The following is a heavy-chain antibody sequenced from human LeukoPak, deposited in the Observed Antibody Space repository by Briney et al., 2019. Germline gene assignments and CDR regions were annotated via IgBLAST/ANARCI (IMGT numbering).Heavy chain of an antibody. Sequence: GGSLRLSCAAPGFTFRNYAMSCVRQAPAKGLDLVSTINVGGDRTFYANFVKGQFTISRDTSKNTLFLQMNSLRGEDTAVYYCARDVQIDYWGPGTLVIVS. D-gene: IGHD1-1*01. CDR2: INVGGDRT. CDR1: GFTFRNYA. V-gene: IGHV3-23*01. J-gene: IGHJ4*02. CDR3: ARDVQIDY.